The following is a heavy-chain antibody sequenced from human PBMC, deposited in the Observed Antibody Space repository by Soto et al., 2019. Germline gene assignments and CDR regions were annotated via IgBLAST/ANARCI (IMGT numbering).Heavy chain of an antibody. J-gene: IGHJ6*02. Sequence: SETLSLTCTVSGGSFSSGSYCWSWIRQHPGKGLEWIGYIYYSGSTYYNPSLKSRVTISVDTSKNQFSLKLSSVTAADTAVYYCAREYYYGSGSYYKRHYYYGMDVWGQGTTVTVSS. D-gene: IGHD3-10*01. V-gene: IGHV4-31*03. CDR2: IYYSGST. CDR3: AREYYYGSGSYYKRHYYYGMDV. CDR1: GGSFSSGSYC.